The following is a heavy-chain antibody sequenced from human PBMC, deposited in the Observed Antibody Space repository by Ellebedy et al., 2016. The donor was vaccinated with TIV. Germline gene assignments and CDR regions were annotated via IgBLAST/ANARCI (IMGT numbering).Heavy chain of an antibody. D-gene: IGHD1-14*01. J-gene: IGHJ2*01. CDR2: IYYSGST. V-gene: IGHV4-59*08. CDR1: GGSISSYY. CDR3: ASRLGTGRGWYFDL. Sequence: SETLSLTXTVSGGSISSYYWSWIRQPPGKGLEWIGYIYYSGSTNYNPSLKSRVTISVDTSKNQFSLKLSSVTAADTAVYYCASRLGTGRGWYFDLWGRGTLVTVSS.